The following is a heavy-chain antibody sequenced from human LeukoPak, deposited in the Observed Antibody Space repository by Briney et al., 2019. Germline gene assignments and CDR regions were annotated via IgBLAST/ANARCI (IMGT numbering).Heavy chain of an antibody. CDR3: AILSVPITIFGVAPFDY. Sequence: GGSLRLSCAASGFTFNSYGMSWVRQAPGKGLEWVAVISYDGSNKYYADSVKGRFTISRDNSKNTLYLQMNSLRAEDTAVYYCAILSVPITIFGVAPFDYWGQGTLVTVSS. CDR2: ISYDGSNK. V-gene: IGHV3-30*03. J-gene: IGHJ4*02. CDR1: GFTFNSYG. D-gene: IGHD3-3*01.